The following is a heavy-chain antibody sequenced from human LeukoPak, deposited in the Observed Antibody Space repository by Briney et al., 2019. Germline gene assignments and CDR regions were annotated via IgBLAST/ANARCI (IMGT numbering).Heavy chain of an antibody. CDR3: ARDGNYDYWTAQSAGDGMDV. D-gene: IGHD3/OR15-3a*01. J-gene: IGHJ6*02. Sequence: PGGSLRLSCAASGFTFSSYSMNWVRQAPGKWLEWVSYIGSTGVTIYYADSVKGRFTISRDNAKNSLYLQMNILRADDTAVYYCARDGNYDYWTAQSAGDGMDVWGQGTTVTVSS. CDR1: GFTFSSYS. V-gene: IGHV3-48*01. CDR2: IGSTGVTI.